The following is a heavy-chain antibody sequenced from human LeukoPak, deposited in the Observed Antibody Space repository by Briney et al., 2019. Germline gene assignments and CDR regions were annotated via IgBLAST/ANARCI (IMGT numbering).Heavy chain of an antibody. D-gene: IGHD6-13*01. CDR3: ARQSSIAAASDY. CDR1: GFNFSGYW. CDR2: IKPDGSDK. Sequence: GGSLRLSCAASGFNFSGYWMSWVRQAPGKGLEWVANIKPDGSDKYYADSVKGRFTISRDNSKNTLYLQMNSLRAEDTAVYYCARQSSIAAASDYWGQGTLVTVSS. V-gene: IGHV3-7*01. J-gene: IGHJ4*02.